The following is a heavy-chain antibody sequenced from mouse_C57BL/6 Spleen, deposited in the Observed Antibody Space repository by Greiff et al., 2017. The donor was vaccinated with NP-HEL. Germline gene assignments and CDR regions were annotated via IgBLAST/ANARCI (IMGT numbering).Heavy chain of an antibody. CDR3: ARDAGSSGYEFAY. CDR1: GFTFSDFY. V-gene: IGHV7-1*01. J-gene: IGHJ3*01. Sequence: EVNLVESGGGLVQSGRSLRLSCATSGFTFSDFYMEWVRQAPGKGLEWIAASRNKANDYTTEYSASVKGRFIVSRDTSQSILYLQMNALRAEDTAIYYCARDAGSSGYEFAYWGQGTLVTVSA. D-gene: IGHD3-2*02. CDR2: SRNKANDYTT.